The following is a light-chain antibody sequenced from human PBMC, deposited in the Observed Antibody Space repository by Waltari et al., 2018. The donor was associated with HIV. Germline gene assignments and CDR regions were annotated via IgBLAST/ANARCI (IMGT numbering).Light chain of an antibody. CDR1: NSNVENNY. CDR2: DNE. V-gene: IGLV1-51*01. Sequence: QSILTQPPSVSAAPGQKVSFSCSGGNSNVENNYFSWYQQVPGKAPRLLIYDNEKRPSGIPDRFSASKAGMSATLDITGLQIVDEADYYCGTWDSSLNLYVFGPGTTVAVL. J-gene: IGLJ1*01. CDR3: GTWDSSLNLYV.